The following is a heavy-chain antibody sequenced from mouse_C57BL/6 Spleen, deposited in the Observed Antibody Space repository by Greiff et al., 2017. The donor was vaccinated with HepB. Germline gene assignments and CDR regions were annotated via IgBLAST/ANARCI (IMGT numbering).Heavy chain of an antibody. J-gene: IGHJ2*01. V-gene: IGHV1-26*01. CDR1: GYTFTDYY. D-gene: IGHD1-1*01. Sequence: VQLQQSGPELVKPGASVKISCKASGYTFTDYYMNWVKQSHGKSLEWIGDINPNNGGTSYNQKFKGKATLTVDKSSSTAYMELRSLTSEDSAVYYCARSPLYYGSSYGYWGQGTTLTVSS. CDR3: ARSPLYYGSSYGY. CDR2: INPNNGGT.